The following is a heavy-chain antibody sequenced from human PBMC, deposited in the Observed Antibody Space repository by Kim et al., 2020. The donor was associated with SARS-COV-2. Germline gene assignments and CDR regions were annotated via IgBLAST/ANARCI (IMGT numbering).Heavy chain of an antibody. V-gene: IGHV3-30*02. J-gene: IGHJ4*02. D-gene: IGHD3-22*01. CDR3: AKEDYYDSSGYCWYFDY. Sequence: VKGRFTISRDNSKNTLYLQMNSLRAEDTAVYYCAKEDYYDSSGYCWYFDYWGQGTLVTVSS.